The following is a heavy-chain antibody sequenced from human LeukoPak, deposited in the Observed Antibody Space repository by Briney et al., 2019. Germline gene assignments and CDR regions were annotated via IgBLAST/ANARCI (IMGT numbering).Heavy chain of an antibody. D-gene: IGHD7-27*01. V-gene: IGHV3-30*02. CDR2: IRYDGSNK. CDR3: AKDAQGINWGFWYY. Sequence: PGGSLRLSCAVSGFTFSSYGMHWVRQAPGKGLEWVAFIRYDGSNKYYADSVKGRFTISRDNSKNTLYLQMNSLRAEDTAVYYCAKDAQGINWGFWYYWGQGTLVTVSS. CDR1: GFTFSSYG. J-gene: IGHJ4*02.